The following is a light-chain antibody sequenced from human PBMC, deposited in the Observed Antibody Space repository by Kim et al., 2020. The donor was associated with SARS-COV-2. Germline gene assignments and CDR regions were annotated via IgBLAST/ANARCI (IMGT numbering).Light chain of an antibody. CDR2: EVS. J-gene: IGLJ2*01. V-gene: IGLV2-8*01. CDR1: SSAGGGYNY. CDR3: SSYAGSNVV. Sequence: TITNSCSGTSSAGGGYNYVSWYQHRPGKAPNLMIYEVSKRPSGVPDRFSGSKSGNTASLTVSGLQAEDEADYYCSSYAGSNVVFGGGTQLTVL.